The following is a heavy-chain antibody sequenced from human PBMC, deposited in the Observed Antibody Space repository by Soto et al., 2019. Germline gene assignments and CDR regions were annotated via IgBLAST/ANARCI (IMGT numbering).Heavy chain of an antibody. CDR2: IWYDGSDR. V-gene: IGHV3-33*01. D-gene: IGHD2-2*01. Sequence: LRLSCAASGFTFSSYGMHWVRQAPGKGLEWVANIWYDGSDRYYADSVRGRFTISRDNSKKTLYLEMDSLGAEDTAVYYCARDLGGYALGYYFDYWGQGTQVTVSS. J-gene: IGHJ4*02. CDR3: ARDLGGYALGYYFDY. CDR1: GFTFSSYG.